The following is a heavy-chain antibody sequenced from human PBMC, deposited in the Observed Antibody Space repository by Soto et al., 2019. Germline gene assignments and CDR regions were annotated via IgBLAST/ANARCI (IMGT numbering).Heavy chain of an antibody. CDR2: IYYSGST. V-gene: IGHV4-59*08. CDR1: GGSISSYY. J-gene: IGHJ4*02. Sequence: SETLSLTCTVSGGSISSYYWSWIRQPPGKGPEWIGYIYYSGSTNYNPSLKSRVTISVDTSKNQFSLKLSSVTAADTAVYYCARRSLNYLFDYWGQGTLVTVSS. CDR3: ARRSLNYLFDY. D-gene: IGHD1-7*01.